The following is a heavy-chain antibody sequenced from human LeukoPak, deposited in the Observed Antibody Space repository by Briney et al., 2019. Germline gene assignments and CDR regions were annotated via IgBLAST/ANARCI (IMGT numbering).Heavy chain of an antibody. J-gene: IGHJ4*02. CDR3: ARTQTYYDFWGGYSPFDY. D-gene: IGHD3-3*01. V-gene: IGHV4-34*01. CDR2: INHSGST. Sequence: KPSETLSLTCAVYGGSFSGYYWSWIRQPPGKGLEWIGEINHSGSTNYNPSLKSRVTISVDTSKNQFSLKLSSVTAADTAVYYCARTQTYYDFWGGYSPFDYWGQGTLVTVSS. CDR1: GGSFSGYY.